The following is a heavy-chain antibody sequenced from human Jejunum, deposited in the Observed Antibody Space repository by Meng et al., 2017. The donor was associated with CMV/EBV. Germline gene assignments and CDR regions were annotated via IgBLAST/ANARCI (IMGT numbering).Heavy chain of an antibody. CDR1: GYY. Sequence: GYYIHWLRQVPGQGPEWMGWINTNSGGTNYAQKFQGRVTMTRDKFSSVAYMELRSLRSDDTAVYFCARGGITAALIGGYSYGMDVWGQGTTVTVSS. D-gene: IGHD6-13*01. CDR2: INTNSGGT. V-gene: IGHV1-2*02. J-gene: IGHJ6*02. CDR3: ARGGITAALIGGYSYGMDV.